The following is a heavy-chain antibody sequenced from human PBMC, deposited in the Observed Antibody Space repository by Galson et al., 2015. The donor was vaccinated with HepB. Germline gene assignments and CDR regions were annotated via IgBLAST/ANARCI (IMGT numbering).Heavy chain of an antibody. CDR3: AVEGVNSPFDY. CDR1: GGTFSGYT. Sequence: SVKVSCKASGGTFSGYTISWVRQAPGQGLEWMGRIIPRVGITHYAQKFQGGVTITADKSTSTAYLELSSLRSEDTAVYYCAVEGVNSPFDYWGQGTLVTVSS. J-gene: IGHJ4*02. D-gene: IGHD4-23*01. CDR2: IIPRVGIT. V-gene: IGHV1-69*02.